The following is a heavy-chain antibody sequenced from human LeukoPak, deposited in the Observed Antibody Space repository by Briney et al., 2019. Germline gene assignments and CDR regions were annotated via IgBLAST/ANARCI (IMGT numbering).Heavy chain of an antibody. CDR3: ARVDSRRAFDI. V-gene: IGHV4-4*02. D-gene: IGHD3-22*01. CDR1: GGSISSSNW. Sequence: SETLSLTCAVSGGSISSSNWWSWVRQPPGKGLEWIGEIYHSGSTNYNPSLKSRVTISVDTSKNQFSLKLSSVTAADTAVYYCARVDSRRAFDIWGQGTMVTVSS. CDR2: IYHSGST. J-gene: IGHJ3*02.